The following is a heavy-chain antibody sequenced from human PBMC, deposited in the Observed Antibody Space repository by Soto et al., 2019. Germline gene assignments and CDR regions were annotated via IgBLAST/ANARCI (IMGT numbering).Heavy chain of an antibody. V-gene: IGHV4-39*01. CDR3: ARQGRPWYGDQRVY. Sequence: QLQLQESGPGLVKPSETLSLTCTVSGGSISSSSYYWGWIRQPPGKGLEWIGSIYYSGSTYYNPSLKSLVTISVDTSKNHFSLNLSSVTDADTAVYYWARQGRPWYGDQRVYWGQGTLVTVSS. CDR1: GGSISSSSYY. D-gene: IGHD4-17*01. J-gene: IGHJ4*02. CDR2: IYYSGST.